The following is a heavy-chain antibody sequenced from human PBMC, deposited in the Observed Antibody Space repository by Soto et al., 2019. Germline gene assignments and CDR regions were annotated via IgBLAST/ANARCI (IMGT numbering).Heavy chain of an antibody. D-gene: IGHD2-15*01. CDR1: GYTFTSYG. Sequence: ASVKVACKASGYTFTSYGISWVRQAPGQGLEWMGWISAYNGNTNYAQKLQGRVTMTTDTSTSTAYMELRSLRSDDTAVYYCARNPLLGYCSGGTCTPFDFRGKGPL. CDR2: ISAYNGNT. J-gene: IGHJ4*02. CDR3: ARNPLLGYCSGGTCTPFDF. V-gene: IGHV1-18*04.